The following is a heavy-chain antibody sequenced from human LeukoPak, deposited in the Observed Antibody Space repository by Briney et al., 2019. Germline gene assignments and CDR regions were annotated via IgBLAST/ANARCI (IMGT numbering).Heavy chain of an antibody. J-gene: IGHJ4*02. CDR1: GFTFSSYG. Sequence: PGRSLRLSCAASGFTFSSYGMHWVRQAPGKGLEWVPTISVSGDSTYYADSVKGRFTISRDSSKNTLYLQMNSLRADDTAVYYCARGPPTTYFDWEFDYWGQGTLVTVSS. D-gene: IGHD3-9*01. CDR3: ARGPPTTYFDWEFDY. V-gene: IGHV3-23*01. CDR2: ISVSGDST.